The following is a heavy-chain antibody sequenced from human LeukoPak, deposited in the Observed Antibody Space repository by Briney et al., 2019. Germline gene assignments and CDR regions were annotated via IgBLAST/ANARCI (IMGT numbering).Heavy chain of an antibody. CDR2: IYPGESDT. CDR1: GYSFTSYW. V-gene: IGHV5-51*01. J-gene: IGHJ3*02. D-gene: IGHD1-26*01. CDR3: ASEVRVGATPGAFDI. Sequence: GESLKISCQGSGYSFTSYWIGWVRQLPGKGLEWMGIIYPGESDTRYSPSFQGQVTISADKSISTAYLQWSSLKASDTAMYYCASEVRVGATPGAFDIWGQGTMVTVSS.